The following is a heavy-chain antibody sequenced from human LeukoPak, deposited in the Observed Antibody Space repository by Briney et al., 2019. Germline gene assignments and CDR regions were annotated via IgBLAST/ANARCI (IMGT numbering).Heavy chain of an antibody. D-gene: IGHD3-10*01. V-gene: IGHV3-74*01. CDR3: ARDGDITMVRGVIITATYYYGMDV. CDR1: GFTFSSYA. J-gene: IGHJ6*02. CDR2: INSDGSST. Sequence: PGGSLRLSCVASGFTFSSYAMDWVRQAPGKGLVWVSRINSDGSSTSYADSVKGRFTISRDNAKNTLYLQMNSLRAEDTAVYYCARDGDITMVRGVIITATYYYGMDVWGQGTTVTVSS.